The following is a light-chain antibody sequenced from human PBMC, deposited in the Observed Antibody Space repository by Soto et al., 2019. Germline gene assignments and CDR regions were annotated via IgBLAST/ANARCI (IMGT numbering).Light chain of an antibody. CDR2: DAS. J-gene: IGKJ3*01. CDR1: QSVSSY. CDR3: QQRSNWPLFS. Sequence: EIVLTQSPATLSLSPGERATLSCRASQSVSSYLVWYQQKPGQAPRLLIYDASTRATGVPARFSGSGSGTDFTLTISSLEPEDFAVYYCQQRSNWPLFSFGPGTTVDIK. V-gene: IGKV3-11*01.